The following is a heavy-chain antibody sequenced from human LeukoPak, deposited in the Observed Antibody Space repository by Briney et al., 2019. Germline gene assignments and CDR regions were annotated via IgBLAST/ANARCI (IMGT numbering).Heavy chain of an antibody. CDR2: IDWDDDK. CDR1: GFSLSTSGMC. CDR3: ARDSSVSLGDY. V-gene: IGHV2-70*11. J-gene: IGHJ4*02. Sequence: SGPALVKPTQTLTLTCTCSGFSLSTSGMCVSWIRQPPGEGLEWLARIDWDDDKYYSTSLKTRLTISKDTSKNQVVLKMTNMDPVDTATYYCARDSSVSLGDYWGQGTLVTVSS. D-gene: IGHD3-22*01.